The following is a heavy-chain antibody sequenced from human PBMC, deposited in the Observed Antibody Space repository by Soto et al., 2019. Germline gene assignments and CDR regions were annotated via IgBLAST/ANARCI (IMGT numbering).Heavy chain of an antibody. CDR1: GYSFSAYY. V-gene: IGHV1-2*04. D-gene: IGHD4-17*01. J-gene: IGHJ6*02. CDR2: INPNSGGT. CDR3: ARESGGTTATLDYYYYYGMDV. Sequence: QVQLVQSGAEVKKPGASVRVSCKASGYSFSAYYIHWMRQAPGQGLEWMGWINPNSGGTKFAQKFQGWVTMTRDTSISTAYMELSRLKSDDTAVYFCARESGGTTATLDYYYYYGMDVWGQGTTVTVSS.